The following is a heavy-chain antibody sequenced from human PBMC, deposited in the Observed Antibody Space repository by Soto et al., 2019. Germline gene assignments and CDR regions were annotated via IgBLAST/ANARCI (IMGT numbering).Heavy chain of an antibody. CDR2: IIPILGIA. Sequence: QVQLVQSGAEVKKPGSSVKVSCKASGGTFSSYTISWVRQAPGQGLEWMGRIIPILGIANYAQKFQGRVTITADKSTSTAYMELSSLRAEDTAVYYCAKARPIDDILTGYFDGWFDPWGQGTLVTVSS. CDR3: AKARPIDDILTGYFDGWFDP. V-gene: IGHV1-69*02. J-gene: IGHJ5*02. CDR1: GGTFSSYT. D-gene: IGHD3-9*01.